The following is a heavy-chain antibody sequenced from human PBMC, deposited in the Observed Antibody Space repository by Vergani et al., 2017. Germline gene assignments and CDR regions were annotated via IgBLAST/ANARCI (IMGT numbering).Heavy chain of an antibody. Sequence: EVQLVESGGGLVPPGRSLRLSCAASGFSLGDYAMTWVRQAPGKGLEWVAFIRNKAYGGTTEYAASVKGRFTISRDDSKRLAYLQLSGLKTEDTAVYFCSRGRGYSFGYSDCWGQGTLVTVSS. J-gene: IGHJ4*02. D-gene: IGHD5-18*01. CDR1: GFSLGDYA. CDR3: SRGRGYSFGYSDC. CDR2: IRNKAYGGTT. V-gene: IGHV3-49*04.